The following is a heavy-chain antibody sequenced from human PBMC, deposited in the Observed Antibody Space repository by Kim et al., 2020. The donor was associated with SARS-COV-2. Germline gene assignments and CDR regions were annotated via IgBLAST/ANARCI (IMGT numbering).Heavy chain of an antibody. V-gene: IGHV3-7*01. Sequence: GGSLRLSCAASGFTFSSYWMSWVRQAPGKGLEWVANIKQDGSEKYYVDSVKGRFTISRDNAKNSLYLQMNSLRAEDTAVYYCARDSTYYDFWSGVLGPPYYYYGMVVWGQGTTVTVSS. D-gene: IGHD3-3*01. CDR2: IKQDGSEK. J-gene: IGHJ6*02. CDR1: GFTFSSYW. CDR3: ARDSTYYDFWSGVLGPPYYYYGMVV.